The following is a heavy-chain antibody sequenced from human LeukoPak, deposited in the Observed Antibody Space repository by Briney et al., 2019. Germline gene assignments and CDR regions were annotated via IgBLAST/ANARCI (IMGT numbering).Heavy chain of an antibody. D-gene: IGHD6-13*01. CDR1: GFTFSNYG. V-gene: IGHV3-30*03. Sequence: QPGRSLRLSCAASGFTFSNYGIHWVRLAPGKGLEWVAVISYDGSNKYYADSVKGRFTISRDNSKNTLYLQMNSLGAEDTAVYYCARESLAAAITDYFDYWGQGTLVTVSS. CDR3: ARESLAAAITDYFDY. J-gene: IGHJ4*02. CDR2: ISYDGSNK.